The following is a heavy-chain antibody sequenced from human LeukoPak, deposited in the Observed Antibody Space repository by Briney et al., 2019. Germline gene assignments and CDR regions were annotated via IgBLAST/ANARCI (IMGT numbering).Heavy chain of an antibody. D-gene: IGHD3-3*02. J-gene: IGHJ5*02. CDR3: ARGLGRFNWFDP. CDR1: GGSFSGYY. CDR2: INHSGST. V-gene: IGHV4-34*01. Sequence: SETLSLTCAVYGGSFSGYYWSWIRQPPGKGLEWIGEINHSGSTNYNPSLKSRVTISVDTSKNQFSLKLSSVTAADTAVYYCARGLGRFNWFDPWGQGTLVTVSS.